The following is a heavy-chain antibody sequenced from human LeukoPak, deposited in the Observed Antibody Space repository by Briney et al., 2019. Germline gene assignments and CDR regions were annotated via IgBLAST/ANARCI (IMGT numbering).Heavy chain of an antibody. CDR2: IQRDGSEK. CDR3: ASSGGWFFDEY. CDR1: GFTFSNSW. D-gene: IGHD6-19*01. Sequence: SGGSLRLSCAASGFTFSNSWMHWVRQAPGKGLEWVANIQRDGSEKYYVDSVKGRFTISRDNAKNSLSLQMNSLRAEDTAVYFCASSGGWFFDEYWGRGTPVTVSS. J-gene: IGHJ4*02. V-gene: IGHV3-7*03.